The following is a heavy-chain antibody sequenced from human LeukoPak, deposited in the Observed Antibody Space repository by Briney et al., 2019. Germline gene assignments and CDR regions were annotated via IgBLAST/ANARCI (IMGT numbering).Heavy chain of an antibody. J-gene: IGHJ6*03. CDR1: GFTFTSSA. CDR2: IVVGSGNT. D-gene: IGHD1-1*01. Sequence: GASVKVSCKASGFTFTSSAVQWVRQARGQRLEWIGWIVVGSGNTNYAQKFQERVTITRDMSTSTAYMELSSLRSEDTAVYYCAAGTIPGYYYYCMDVWGKGTTVTVSS. V-gene: IGHV1-58*01. CDR3: AAGTIPGYYYYCMDV.